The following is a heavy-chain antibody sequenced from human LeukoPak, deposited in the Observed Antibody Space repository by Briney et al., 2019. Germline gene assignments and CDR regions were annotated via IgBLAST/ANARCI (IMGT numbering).Heavy chain of an antibody. V-gene: IGHV4-59*08. CDR3: ARLRYSGQDY. Sequence: MPSETLSLTCTVSGGSISSYYWSWIRQPPGKGLEWIGYIYYSGSTNYNPSLKSRVTISVDTSKNQFSLKLSSVTAADTAVYYCARLRYSGQDYWGQGTLVTVSS. J-gene: IGHJ4*02. CDR2: IYYSGST. D-gene: IGHD1-26*01. CDR1: GGSISSYY.